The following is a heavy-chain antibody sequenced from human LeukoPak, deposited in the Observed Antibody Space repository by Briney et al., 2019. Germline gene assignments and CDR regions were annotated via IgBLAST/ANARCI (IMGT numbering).Heavy chain of an antibody. Sequence: GGSLRLSCAASGFTFSSYSMNWVRQAPGKGLEWVSSISSSSSYIYYADSGKGRFTISRDNAKNSLYLQMNSLRAEDTAVYYCARGTGYYDSSGYYSSLHAFDIWGQGTMVTVSS. D-gene: IGHD3-22*01. J-gene: IGHJ3*02. CDR2: ISSSSSYI. V-gene: IGHV3-21*01. CDR1: GFTFSSYS. CDR3: ARGTGYYDSSGYYSSLHAFDI.